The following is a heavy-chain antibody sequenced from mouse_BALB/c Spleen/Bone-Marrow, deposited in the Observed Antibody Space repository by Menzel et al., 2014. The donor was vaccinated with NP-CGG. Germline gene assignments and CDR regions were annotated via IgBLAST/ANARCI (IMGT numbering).Heavy chain of an antibody. D-gene: IGHD2-4*01. CDR2: IFPGDGST. CDR1: GYTFXSYD. Sequence: VQWVESGAELVKPGASVKLSCKASGYTFXSYDVNWVRQRPEQGLEWIGWIFPGDGSTKYNEKFKGKATLTTDKSSSTAYMQLSRLTSEDSAVYFCARRVYYDYDGGAWFAYWGQGTLVTVSA. V-gene: IGHV1-85*01. CDR3: ARRVYYDYDGGAWFAY. J-gene: IGHJ3*01.